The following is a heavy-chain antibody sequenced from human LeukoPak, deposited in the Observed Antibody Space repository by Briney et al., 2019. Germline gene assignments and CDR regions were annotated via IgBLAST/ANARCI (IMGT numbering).Heavy chain of an antibody. Sequence: PGGSLRLSCAASGFTFSSYEMNWVRQAPGKGLEWVSYISSSGSTIYYADSAKGRFTISRDNAKNSLYLQMNSLRAEDTAVYYCARIAAAVDYWGQGTLVTVSS. CDR3: ARIAAAVDY. V-gene: IGHV3-48*03. CDR1: GFTFSSYE. J-gene: IGHJ4*02. CDR2: ISSSGSTI. D-gene: IGHD6-13*01.